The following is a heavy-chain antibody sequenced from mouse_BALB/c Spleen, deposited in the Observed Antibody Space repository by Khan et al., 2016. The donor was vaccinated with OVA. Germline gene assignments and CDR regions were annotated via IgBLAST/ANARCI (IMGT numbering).Heavy chain of an antibody. V-gene: IGHV1S22*01. Sequence: LQQPGSELVRPGASVKLSCKASGYTFTSYWMHWVKQRPGQGLEWIGNIYPGSGSTNYDEMFKSKGTLTVDTSSSTAYMHLSSLTYEDSAVYYRTRGGYYGKSPFAYWGQGTLVTVSA. CDR1: GYTFTSYW. D-gene: IGHD2-1*01. J-gene: IGHJ3*01. CDR3: TRGGYYGKSPFAY. CDR2: IYPGSGST.